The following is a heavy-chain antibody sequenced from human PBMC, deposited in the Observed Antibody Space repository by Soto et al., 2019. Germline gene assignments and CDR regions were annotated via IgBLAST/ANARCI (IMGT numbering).Heavy chain of an antibody. CDR2: IVVASGQT. CDR1: GSGFISSG. D-gene: IGHD2-15*01. Sequence: GASVKVSCKASGSGFISSGIQGVRQAHGQRLEWIGWIVVASGQTNYAQNLRGRVAITRDTSKATAYIELTGLTSEDTAVYFCSADRPDIGVGWWVWGQRTTVAVSS. J-gene: IGHJ6*02. V-gene: IGHV1-58*02. CDR3: SADRPDIGVGWWV.